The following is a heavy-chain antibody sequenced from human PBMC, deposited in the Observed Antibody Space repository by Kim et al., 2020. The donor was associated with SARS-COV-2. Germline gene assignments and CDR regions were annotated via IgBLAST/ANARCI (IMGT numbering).Heavy chain of an antibody. CDR1: GFTFNTYC. CDR3: AKSFSGSYLGYDY. V-gene: IGHV3-30*18. D-gene: IGHD1-26*01. J-gene: IGHJ4*02. CDR2: ISYDGSNK. Sequence: GGSLRLSCATSGFTFNTYCMHWVRQAPGKGLEWVAVISYDGSNKYYADSVKGRFTISRDNSKNTLYLQMNSLRIEDTAVYYCAKSFSGSYLGYDYWGQGTLVTVSS.